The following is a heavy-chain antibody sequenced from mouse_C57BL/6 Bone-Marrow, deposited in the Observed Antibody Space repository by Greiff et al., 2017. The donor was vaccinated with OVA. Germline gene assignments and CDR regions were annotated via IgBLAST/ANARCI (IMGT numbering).Heavy chain of an antibody. CDR2: IAPSDSYT. Sequence: QVQLQQPGAELVKPGASVKLSCKASGYTFTSYWMPWVQQRPGQGLEWIGEIAPSDSYTNYIQKFKGKATLTVDTSSSTAYMQLSSLTSEDSADYYGARNPPHSNYYAMDDWGQGTTVTVSA. V-gene: IGHV1-50*01. J-gene: IGHJ4*01. D-gene: IGHD2-5*01. CDR1: GYTFTSYW. CDR3: ARNPPHSNYYAMDD.